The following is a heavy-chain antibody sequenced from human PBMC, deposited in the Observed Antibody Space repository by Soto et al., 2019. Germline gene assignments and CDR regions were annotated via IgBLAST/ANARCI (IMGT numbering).Heavy chain of an antibody. V-gene: IGHV1-8*02. Sequence: QVPLVQSGAEVKKPGASVKVSCKASGYTFTSYDINWVRQATGQGLEWMGWMNPNSGNTVYAQKVQRRVTMTRNTSISPAYMELSSVRSEDTAVYYCARVLRGIGYDLTRYAFDIWGQETMFTVSS. D-gene: IGHD5-12*01. CDR1: GYTFTSYD. CDR3: ARVLRGIGYDLTRYAFDI. CDR2: MNPNSGNT. J-gene: IGHJ3*02.